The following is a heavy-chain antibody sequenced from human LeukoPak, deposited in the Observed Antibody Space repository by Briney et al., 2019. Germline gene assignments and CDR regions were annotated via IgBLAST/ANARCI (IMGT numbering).Heavy chain of an antibody. V-gene: IGHV1-8*03. Sequence: ASVKVSCKASGYTFTSYDINCVRQATGQGLEWMGWMNPNSGNTGYAQKFRGRVTITRNTSISTAYMELSSLRSEDTAVYYCARPVAPSSSWYSNAFDIWGQGTMVTVSS. CDR3: ARPVAPSSSWYSNAFDI. D-gene: IGHD6-13*01. CDR1: GYTFTSYD. CDR2: MNPNSGNT. J-gene: IGHJ3*02.